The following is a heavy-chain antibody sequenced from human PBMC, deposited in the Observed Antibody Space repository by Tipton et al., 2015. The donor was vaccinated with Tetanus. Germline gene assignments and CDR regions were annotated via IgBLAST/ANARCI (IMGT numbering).Heavy chain of an antibody. J-gene: IGHJ5*01. Sequence: GSLRLSCVASGFTFEDHTMHWVRQAPGKGLEWVAVVTWDGGSTFYADSVQGRFTISRDNSKNSLYLQMSSLRTGDTALYYCVRETNGFDSWGQGVPVRVSS. CDR1: GFTFEDHT. V-gene: IGHV3-43*01. D-gene: IGHD2-8*01. CDR2: VTWDGGST. CDR3: VRETNGFDS.